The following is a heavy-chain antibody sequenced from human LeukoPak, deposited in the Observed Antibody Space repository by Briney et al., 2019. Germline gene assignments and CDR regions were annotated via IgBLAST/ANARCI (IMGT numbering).Heavy chain of an antibody. V-gene: IGHV1-18*01. CDR3: ARDWMVRGDKEIDY. J-gene: IGHJ4*02. Sequence: ASVKVSCKASGYTFTSYGISWVRQAPGQGLEWMGWISAYSLNTNYAQNFQGRVTMTTDTSTSTAYMELWSLRSDDTAVFYCARDWMVRGDKEIDYWGQGTLVTVSS. CDR1: GYTFTSYG. D-gene: IGHD3-10*01. CDR2: ISAYSLNT.